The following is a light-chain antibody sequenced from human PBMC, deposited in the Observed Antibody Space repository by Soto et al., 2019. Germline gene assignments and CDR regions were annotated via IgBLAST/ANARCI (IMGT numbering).Light chain of an antibody. CDR3: SSYTSSSTLVV. CDR2: YVS. Sequence: QSALTQPASVSGSPGQSITISCTGTSSDVGGYNYVSWCQQHPGKAPKLMIYYVSNRPSGVSNRFSGSKSGNTASLTISGLQAEDEADYYCSSYTSSSTLVVFGTGTKLTVL. V-gene: IGLV2-14*01. CDR1: SSDVGGYNY. J-gene: IGLJ1*01.